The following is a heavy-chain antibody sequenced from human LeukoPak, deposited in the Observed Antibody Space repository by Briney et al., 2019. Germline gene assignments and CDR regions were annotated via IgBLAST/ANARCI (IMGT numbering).Heavy chain of an antibody. CDR1: GGSFSGYY. D-gene: IGHD3-3*01. V-gene: IGHV4-34*01. Sequence: SSETLSLTCAVYGGSFSGYYWSWIRQPPGKGLEWIGEINHSGSTNYNPSLKSRVTISVDTSKNQFSLKLSSVTAADTAVSYCARGPYYDFSSGYPSHYFDYWGQGTLVTVSS. CDR3: ARGPYYDFSSGYPSHYFDY. J-gene: IGHJ4*02. CDR2: INHSGST.